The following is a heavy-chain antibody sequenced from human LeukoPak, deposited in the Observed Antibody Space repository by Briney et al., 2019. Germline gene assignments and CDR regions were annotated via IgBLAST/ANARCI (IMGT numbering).Heavy chain of an antibody. CDR2: IYYSGST. D-gene: IGHD5-18*01. J-gene: IGHJ4*02. V-gene: IGHV4-59*12. CDR3: ARAREYSYFGY. Sequence: SETLSLTCTVSGGSISSYYWSWIRQPPGKGLEWIGYIYYSGSTNNNPSLKSRVTISVDTSKNQFSLKLSSVTAADTAVYYCARAREYSYFGYWGQGTLATVSS. CDR1: GGSISSYY.